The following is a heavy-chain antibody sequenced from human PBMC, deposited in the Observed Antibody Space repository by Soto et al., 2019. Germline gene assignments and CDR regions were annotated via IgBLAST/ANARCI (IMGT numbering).Heavy chain of an antibody. J-gene: IGHJ4*02. CDR2: IYYSGST. CDR3: ARFQAAASDYFDY. CDR1: GGSISSSSYY. D-gene: IGHD6-13*01. V-gene: IGHV4-39*07. Sequence: SETLSLTCTVSGGSISSSSYYWGWIRQPPGKGLEWIGSIYYSGSTYYNPSLKSRVTISVDTSKNQFSLKLSSVTAADTAVYYCARFQAAASDYFDYWGQGTLVTV.